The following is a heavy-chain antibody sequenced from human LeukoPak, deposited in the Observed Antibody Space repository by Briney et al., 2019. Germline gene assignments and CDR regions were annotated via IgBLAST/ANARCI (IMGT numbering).Heavy chain of an antibody. V-gene: IGHV4-59*01. CDR2: ISYSGST. CDR3: ARLQRITMAGPDYWYFDL. CDR1: GDSISSYY. J-gene: IGHJ2*01. Sequence: SETLSLTCTVSGDSISSYYWSWIRQPPEKGLEWIAYISYSGSTKYNPSLKSRVTISVDTSKTQFSLKMNSVTAADTAVYYCARLQRITMAGPDYWYFDLWGRGTLVTVSS. D-gene: IGHD3-10*01.